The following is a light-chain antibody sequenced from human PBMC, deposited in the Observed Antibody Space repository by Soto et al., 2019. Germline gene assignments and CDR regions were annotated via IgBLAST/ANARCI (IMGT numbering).Light chain of an antibody. CDR3: QQSYSTPYT. CDR1: QSISSY. Sequence: DIQMTQSPSSLSASVGDRVTITCRASQSISSYLNWYQQKPGKAPKLLIYAASSLQSGVPSRFSGSGSGTDFILTISSLEHEDFATYYCQQSYSTPYTFGQGTKLEIK. J-gene: IGKJ2*01. CDR2: AAS. V-gene: IGKV1-39*01.